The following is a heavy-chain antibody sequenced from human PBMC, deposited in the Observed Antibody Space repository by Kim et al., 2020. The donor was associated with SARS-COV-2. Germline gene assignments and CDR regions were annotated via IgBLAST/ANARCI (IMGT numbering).Heavy chain of an antibody. V-gene: IGHV3-7*01. CDR1: GFTFSNSW. J-gene: IGHJ5*02. CDR2: MGPDGTGT. CDR3: VKWSGTAS. Sequence: GGSLRLSCAGSGFTFSNSWVSWIRQAPGKGLEWAAHMGPDGTGTWYVDSVKGRFTISRDDAKNSLHLQMSSLRVEDTAVYYCVKWSGTASWGQGALVTVSS. D-gene: IGHD2-15*01.